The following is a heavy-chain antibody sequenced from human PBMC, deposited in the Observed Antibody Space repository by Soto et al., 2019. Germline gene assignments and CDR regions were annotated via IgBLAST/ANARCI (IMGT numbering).Heavy chain of an antibody. D-gene: IGHD3-9*01. CDR1: GYTFTSYG. V-gene: IGHV1-18*01. CDR3: AREMGYFDILTPAKWFDP. J-gene: IGHJ5*02. Sequence: QVQLVQSGAEVKKPGASVKVSCKASGYTFTSYGISWVRQAPGQGLEWMGWINAYNGNTNYAQKLQGRVAMTTDTSTSTAYMELRSLRSDDTAVYYCAREMGYFDILTPAKWFDPWGQGTLVSVSS. CDR2: INAYNGNT.